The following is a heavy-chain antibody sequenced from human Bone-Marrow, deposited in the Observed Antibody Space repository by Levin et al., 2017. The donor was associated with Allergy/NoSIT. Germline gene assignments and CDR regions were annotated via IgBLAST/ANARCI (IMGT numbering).Heavy chain of an antibody. V-gene: IGHV4-59*01. CDR2: IYYTGST. D-gene: IGHD4-23*01. CDR1: GASIRSYY. J-gene: IGHJ6*02. Sequence: SQTLSLPCTVSGASIRSYYWSWIRQPPGKGLEWIGYIYYTGSTNYNPSLKSRVTISADTSKNQFSLTLSSVTTADTAVYYCARDRTAYGGNSVVYYYGMHVWGQGTTVTVSS. CDR3: ARDRTAYGGNSVVYYYGMHV.